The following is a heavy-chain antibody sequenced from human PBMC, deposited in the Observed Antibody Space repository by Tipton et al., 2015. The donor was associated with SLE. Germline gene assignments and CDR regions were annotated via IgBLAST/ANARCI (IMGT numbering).Heavy chain of an antibody. CDR1: GYSITSGDY. CDR2: LYHRGST. J-gene: IGHJ3*02. CDR3: AREESSSWFPDAFDI. D-gene: IGHD6-6*01. Sequence: TLSLTCAVSGYSITSGDYWGWIRQPPGKGLEWVGSLYHRGSTYYNPSLKSRVTISTDTSKNEIYLKLSSVTAAGTALYYCAREESSSWFPDAFDIWGQGTMVTVSS. V-gene: IGHV4-38-2*02.